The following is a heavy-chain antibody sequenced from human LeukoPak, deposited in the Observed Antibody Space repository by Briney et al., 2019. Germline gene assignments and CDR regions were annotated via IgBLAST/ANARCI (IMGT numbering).Heavy chain of an antibody. CDR2: IIPIFGTA. V-gene: IGHV1-69*13. CDR3: ARGGFSSSWFFSFDY. Sequence: ASVKVSCKASGGTFSSYAISWVRQAPGQGLEWMGGIIPIFGTANYAQKFQGRVTITADESTSTAYMELSSLRSEDTAVYYCARGGFSSSWFFSFDYWGQGTLVTVSS. CDR1: GGTFSSYA. J-gene: IGHJ4*02. D-gene: IGHD6-13*01.